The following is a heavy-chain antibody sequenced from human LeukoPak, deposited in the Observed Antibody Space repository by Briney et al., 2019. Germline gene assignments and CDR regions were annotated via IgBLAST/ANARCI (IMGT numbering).Heavy chain of an antibody. CDR2: ISSSSSYI. CDR1: GFTFSSYS. D-gene: IGHD4-17*01. J-gene: IGHJ4*02. V-gene: IGHV3-21*01. CDR3: ARRMTTVTAPFDF. Sequence: PGGSLRLSCAASGFTFSSYSMNWVRQAPGKGLEWVSSISSSSSYIYYADAVKGRFTISRDNAKNSLYLQMNSLRAEDTAVYYCARRMTTVTAPFDFWGQGTLVTVSS.